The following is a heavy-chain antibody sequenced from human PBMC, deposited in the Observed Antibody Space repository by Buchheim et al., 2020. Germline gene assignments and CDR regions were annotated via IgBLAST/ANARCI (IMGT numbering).Heavy chain of an antibody. J-gene: IGHJ1*01. CDR3: AKGKYSGNDHSYNQH. D-gene: IGHD1-26*01. CDR2: INNSGGRS. CDR1: GFTFSSYD. V-gene: IGHV3-23*01. Sequence: EVQLLESGGGLVQPGWSLRLSCAASGFTFSSYDMSWVRQAPGKGLEWVSTINNSGGRSHYADSVKGRFTISRDNSKNTLSLQMNGLRAEDTAVYYCAKGKYSGNDHSYNQHWGQGTL.